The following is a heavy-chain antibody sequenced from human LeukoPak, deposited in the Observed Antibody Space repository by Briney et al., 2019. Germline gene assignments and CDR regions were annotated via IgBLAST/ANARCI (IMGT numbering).Heavy chain of an antibody. V-gene: IGHV3-23*01. CDR2: ISGSGGST. D-gene: IGHD3-3*01. CDR3: AKDITIFGVVPRFDP. Sequence: GGSLRLSCAASGFTFSSYAMSWVRQAPGKGLEWVSAISGSGGSTYYADSVKGRFTISRDNSKNTLYLQMNSLRAEDTAVCYCAKDITIFGVVPRFDPWGQGTLVTVSS. CDR1: GFTFSSYA. J-gene: IGHJ5*02.